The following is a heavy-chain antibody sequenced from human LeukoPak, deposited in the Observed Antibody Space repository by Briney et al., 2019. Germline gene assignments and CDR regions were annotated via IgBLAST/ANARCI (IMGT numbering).Heavy chain of an antibody. J-gene: IGHJ4*02. CDR1: GYTFSSYD. D-gene: IGHD3-22*01. CDR2: MNPNSGNT. V-gene: IGHV1-8*01. CDR3: ARVYSRRSSGYYYADY. Sequence: ASVKVSCKASGYTFSSYDINWVRQATGQGLEWMGWMNPNSGNTGYAQKFQGRVTMTRNTSINTAYMELSSLRSEDTAVYYCARVYSRRSSGYYYADYWSQGALVTVSS.